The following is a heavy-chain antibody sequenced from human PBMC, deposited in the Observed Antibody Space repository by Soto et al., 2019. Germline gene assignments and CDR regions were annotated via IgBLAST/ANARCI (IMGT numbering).Heavy chain of an antibody. V-gene: IGHV4-31*03. Sequence: QVQLQESGPGLVKPSQTLSLTCTVSGGSINSGTFYWTWIRQPPGKGLEWIGYIYKTGTTYFHPSFRSRVTMSLDTSKNQFSLNLTSVTAADTAVYYCARDDFTGLHFWGQGALVTVSS. J-gene: IGHJ4*02. CDR1: GGSINSGTFY. D-gene: IGHD3-9*01. CDR3: ARDDFTGLHF. CDR2: IYKTGTT.